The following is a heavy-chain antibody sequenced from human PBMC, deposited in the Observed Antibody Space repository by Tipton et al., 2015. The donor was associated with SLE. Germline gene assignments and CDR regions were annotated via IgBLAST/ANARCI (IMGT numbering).Heavy chain of an antibody. V-gene: IGHV4-39*07. CDR1: GGSISSSSYY. D-gene: IGHD6-13*01. Sequence: TLSLTCTVSGGSISSSSYYWGWIRQPPGKGLEWSGSIYYSGSTYYNPSLKSRVTISVDTSKNQFSLKLSSVTAADTAVYYCARRLGYSSSWYGYNWFDPWGPGILVTVSS. CDR2: IYYSGST. J-gene: IGHJ5*02. CDR3: ARRLGYSSSWYGYNWFDP.